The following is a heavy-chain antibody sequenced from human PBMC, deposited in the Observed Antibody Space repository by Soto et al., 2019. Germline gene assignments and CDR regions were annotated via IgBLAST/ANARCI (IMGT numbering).Heavy chain of an antibody. CDR1: GYSFTSYW. Sequence: GESLKISCKGSGYSFTSYWISWVRQMPGKGLEWMGRIDPSDSYTNYSPSFQGHVTISADKSISTAYLQWSSLKASDTAMYYCARRHGRGWFRGADYYYGMDVWGQETTVTVCS. D-gene: IGHD6-19*01. CDR3: ARRHGRGWFRGADYYYGMDV. V-gene: IGHV5-10-1*01. J-gene: IGHJ6*02. CDR2: IDPSDSYT.